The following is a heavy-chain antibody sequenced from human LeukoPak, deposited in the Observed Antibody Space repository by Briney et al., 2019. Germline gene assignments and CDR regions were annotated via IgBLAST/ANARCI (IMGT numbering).Heavy chain of an antibody. V-gene: IGHV2-5*02. CDR3: AHRGVTKLAAAGICFDY. Sequence: SGPTLVNPTQTLTLTCTFSGFSLSTSGVGVGWIRQPPGKALEWLALIFWDDDKWYSPSLKSRITITKDTSKNQVVLTMTDMDPLDTATYYCAHRGVTKLAAAGICFDYWGQGTLVTVSS. CDR1: GFSLSTSGVG. CDR2: IFWDDDK. D-gene: IGHD6-13*01. J-gene: IGHJ4*02.